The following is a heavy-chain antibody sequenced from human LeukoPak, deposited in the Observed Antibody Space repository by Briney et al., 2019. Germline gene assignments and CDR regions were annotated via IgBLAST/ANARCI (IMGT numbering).Heavy chain of an antibody. CDR2: MNPNSGNT. Sequence: ASVKVSCKASGYTFTSYGISWVRQAPGQGLEWMGWMNPNSGNTGYAQKFQGRVTMTRNTSISTAYMELSSLRSEDTAVYYCARESQAYGDYGCCYGMDVWGQGTTVTVSS. CDR3: ARESQAYGDYGCCYGMDV. CDR1: GYTFTSYG. D-gene: IGHD4-17*01. J-gene: IGHJ6*02. V-gene: IGHV1-8*02.